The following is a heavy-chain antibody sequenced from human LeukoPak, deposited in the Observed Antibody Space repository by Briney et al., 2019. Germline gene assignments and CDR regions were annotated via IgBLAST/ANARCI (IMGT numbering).Heavy chain of an antibody. CDR1: GYSISSGYY. J-gene: IGHJ4*02. CDR2: IYYSGST. D-gene: IGHD2-15*01. Sequence: SETLSLTCTVSGYSISSGYYWGWIRQPPGQGLEWIGYIYYSGSTNYNPSLKSRVTISVDTSKNQFSLKLSSVTAADTAVYYCARVGWRNDFDYWGQGTLVTVSS. CDR3: ARVGWRNDFDY. V-gene: IGHV4-61*01.